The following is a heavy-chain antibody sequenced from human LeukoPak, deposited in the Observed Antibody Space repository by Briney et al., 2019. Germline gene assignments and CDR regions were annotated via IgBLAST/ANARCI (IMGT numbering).Heavy chain of an antibody. D-gene: IGHD4-17*01. V-gene: IGHV3-33*06. Sequence: GGSLRLSCAASEFTFSNYGMHWVRQAPGKGLEWVAVIWYDGSNKYYADSVKGRFTVSRDNSKNTLYLQMNSLRAEDTAVYYCAKGGHGDYYLDYWGQGTLVTVSS. CDR3: AKGGHGDYYLDY. CDR2: IWYDGSNK. J-gene: IGHJ4*02. CDR1: EFTFSNYG.